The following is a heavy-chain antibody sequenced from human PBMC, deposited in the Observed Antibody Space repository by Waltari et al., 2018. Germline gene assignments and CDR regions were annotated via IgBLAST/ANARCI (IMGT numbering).Heavy chain of an antibody. CDR1: GFTFASFC. J-gene: IGHJ4*02. Sequence: EVQLLDSGGALVQPGGPLRLPCAASGFTFASFCMSWTGQAPGKGLEWVSGVSGSGQTTYYADSVKGRFTISRDNAKNIVYLQMSSLRAEDTAAYFCVREGYSYDTGYYSGGYFDYWGQGTLVTVSS. D-gene: IGHD3-22*01. CDR3: VREGYSYDTGYYSGGYFDY. CDR2: VSGSGQTT. V-gene: IGHV3-23*01.